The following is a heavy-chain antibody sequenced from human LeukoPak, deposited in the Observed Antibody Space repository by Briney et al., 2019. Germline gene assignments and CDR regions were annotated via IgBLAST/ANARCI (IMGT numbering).Heavy chain of an antibody. J-gene: IGHJ4*02. D-gene: IGHD4-17*01. CDR1: GYKFTTYW. CDR3: ARHLDDYGDHSRDY. V-gene: IGHV5-51*01. Sequence: GESLKISCEGSGYKFTTYWIGWVRQMPGKGLEWMGIIYPGDSDTRYSPSFQGQVTISADKSISTAYLQWSSLKASDTAMYYCARHLDDYGDHSRDYWGQGTLVTVSS. CDR2: IYPGDSDT.